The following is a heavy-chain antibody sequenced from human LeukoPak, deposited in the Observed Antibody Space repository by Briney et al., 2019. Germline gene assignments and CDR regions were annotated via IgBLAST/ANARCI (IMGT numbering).Heavy chain of an antibody. V-gene: IGHV1-18*04. CDR1: GYTFTGYY. J-gene: IGHJ4*02. CDR3: ARAPVVPAASSPLDY. D-gene: IGHD2-2*01. Sequence: ASVKVSCKTSGYTFTGYYMHWVRQAPGQGLEWMGWISAYNGNTNYAQKLQGRVTMTTDTSTSTAYIELRSLRSDDTAVYYCARAPVVPAASSPLDYWGQGTLVTVSS. CDR2: ISAYNGNT.